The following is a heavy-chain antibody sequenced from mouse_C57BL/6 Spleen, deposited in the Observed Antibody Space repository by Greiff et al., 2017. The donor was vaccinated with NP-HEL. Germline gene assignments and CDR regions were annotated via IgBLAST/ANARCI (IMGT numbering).Heavy chain of an antibody. CDR3: ARGYYYGSSYGWYFDV. D-gene: IGHD1-1*01. V-gene: IGHV1-47*01. CDR2: FHPYNDDT. CDR1: GYTFTTYP. J-gene: IGHJ1*03. Sequence: QVQLKESGAELVKPGASVKMSCKASGYTFTTYPIEWMKQNHGQSLEWIGNFHPYNDDTKYNEKFKGKATLTVEKSSSTVYLELSRLTSDDSAVYYGARGYYYGSSYGWYFDVWGTGTTVTVSS.